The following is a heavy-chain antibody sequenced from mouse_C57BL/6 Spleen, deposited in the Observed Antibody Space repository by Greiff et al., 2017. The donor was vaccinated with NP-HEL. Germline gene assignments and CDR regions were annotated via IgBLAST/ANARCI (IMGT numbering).Heavy chain of an antibody. CDR2: IHPNSGST. D-gene: IGHD1-3*01. CDR3: AKEKVYYAIDN. CDR1: GYTFTSYW. J-gene: IGHJ4*01. Sequence: QVQLQQPGAELVKPGASVKLSCKASGYTFTSYWMHWVKQRPGQGLEWIGMIHPNSGSTNYNEKFKSKATLTVDKSSSTAYMQLSSLTSEDSAVYYSAKEKVYYAIDNRGQRTSVTVSS. V-gene: IGHV1-64*01.